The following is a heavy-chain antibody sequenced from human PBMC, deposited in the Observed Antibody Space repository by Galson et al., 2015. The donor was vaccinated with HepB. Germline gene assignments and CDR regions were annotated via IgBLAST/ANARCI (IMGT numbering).Heavy chain of an antibody. CDR1: GGSISGGSYY. V-gene: IGHV4-39*01. Sequence: SETLSLTCTVSGGSISGGSYYWAWIRQSPGKGLEWIGSIHNSRSPHYHNIPSLKSRVAISVDTSKNQFSLKLRSVTAADTAVYYCASVHNPASTVDLIDYWGQGTLVTVSS. CDR3: ASVHNPASTVDLIDY. D-gene: IGHD1-1*01. J-gene: IGHJ4*02. CDR2: IHNSRSP.